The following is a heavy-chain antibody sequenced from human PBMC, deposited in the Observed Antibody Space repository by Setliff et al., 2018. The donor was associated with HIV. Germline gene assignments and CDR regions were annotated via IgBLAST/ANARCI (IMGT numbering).Heavy chain of an antibody. V-gene: IGHV4-28*03. CDR2: IYHRGGT. CDR3: ARDTGVNVAPDGRGYHTFDF. D-gene: IGHD2-8*02. CDR1: GSSISSNSYW. J-gene: IGHJ3*01. Sequence: SETLSLTCSVSGSSISSNSYWWAWIRQPPGKGLEYIGTIYHRGGTFNNPSLKSRVVMSVDTSKNQFSLKLTSVTAADAATYYCARDTGVNVAPDGRGYHTFDFWGRGTMVTVSS.